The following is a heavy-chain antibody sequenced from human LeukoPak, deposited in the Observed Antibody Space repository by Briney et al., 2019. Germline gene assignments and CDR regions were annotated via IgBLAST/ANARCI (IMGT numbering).Heavy chain of an antibody. Sequence: GGSLRLSCTASGFTFSNFGMSWVRQARGKGLEWVSHLTGSGGSTYYAGSVKGRFTISRGNSKNTLYLQMNSLRAEDTAVYYCAKRNYFGAGTYSFDFRGQGTPVTVSS. CDR3: AKRNYFGAGTYSFDF. J-gene: IGHJ4*02. CDR2: LTGSGGST. D-gene: IGHD3-10*01. CDR1: GFTFSNFG. V-gene: IGHV3-23*01.